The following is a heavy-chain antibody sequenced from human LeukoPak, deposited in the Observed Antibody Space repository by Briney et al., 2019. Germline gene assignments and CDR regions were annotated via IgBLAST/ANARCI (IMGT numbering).Heavy chain of an antibody. V-gene: IGHV3-30*18. D-gene: IGHD6-13*01. J-gene: IGHJ4*02. CDR2: ISYDGSNK. CDR1: GLTFSSYG. Sequence: GGSLRLSCAASGLTFSSYGMHWVRQAPGKGLECVAVISYDGSNKYYADSVKGRFSISRDNSKNTLYLQMNSLRAEDTAVYYCTKSGIAAAGSLVYFDYWGQGTLVTVSS. CDR3: TKSGIAAAGSLVYFDY.